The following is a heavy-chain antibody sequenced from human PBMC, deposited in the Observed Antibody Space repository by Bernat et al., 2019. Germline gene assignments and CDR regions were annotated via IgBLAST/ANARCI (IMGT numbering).Heavy chain of an antibody. CDR2: IYYSGST. CDR1: GGSISSSSYY. CDR3: AIDGQTTVTTPERNFDY. D-gene: IGHD4-17*01. J-gene: IGHJ4*02. Sequence: QLQLQESGPGLVKPSETLSLTCTVSGGSISSSSYYWGWIRQPPGKGLEWIGSIYYSGSTYYNPSLKSRVTISVDTSKNQFSLKLSSVTAADTAVYYCAIDGQTTVTTPERNFDYWGQGTLVTVSS. V-gene: IGHV4-39*02.